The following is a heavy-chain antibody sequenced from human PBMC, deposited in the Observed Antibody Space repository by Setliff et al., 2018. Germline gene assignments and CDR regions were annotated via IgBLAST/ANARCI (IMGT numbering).Heavy chain of an antibody. CDR3: ARDHAYGSRFYYYYYGMDV. V-gene: IGHV3-7*01. D-gene: IGHD3-10*01. CDR2: IKQDGSEK. Sequence: GGSLRLSCAASGFTFSRYWMSWVRQAPGKGLEWVANIKQDGSEKYYVGSVKGRFTISRDNAKNSLYLQMNSLRAEDTAVYYCARDHAYGSRFYYYYYGMDVWGQGTTVTVSS. CDR1: GFTFSRYW. J-gene: IGHJ6*02.